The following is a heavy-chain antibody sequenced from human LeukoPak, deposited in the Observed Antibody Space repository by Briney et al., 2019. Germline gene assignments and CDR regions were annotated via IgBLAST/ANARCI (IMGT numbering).Heavy chain of an antibody. CDR3: ARDRFDDSSGYYYHSYYYMNV. CDR1: GGSFSGYY. D-gene: IGHD3-22*01. CDR2: IYYGGST. J-gene: IGHJ6*03. V-gene: IGHV4-34*01. Sequence: SETLSLTCAVYGGSFSGYYWGWIRQPPGKGLEWIGSIYYGGSTDYNPSLKSRVIISVDTSKNQFSLKLSSVTAADTAVYYCARDRFDDSSGYYYHSYYYMNVWGKGTTVTVSS.